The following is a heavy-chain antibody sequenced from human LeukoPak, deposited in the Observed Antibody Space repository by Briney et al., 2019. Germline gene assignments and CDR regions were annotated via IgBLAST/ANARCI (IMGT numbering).Heavy chain of an antibody. D-gene: IGHD4-23*01. CDR1: GGSISTGGYY. CDR2: IFESGGT. J-gene: IGHJ4*02. Sequence: PSQTLSLTCTVSGGSISTGGYYWSWIRQHPGKCLEWIGSIFESGGTYYNPSLKSRLTISLDTSKNQFSLKVTSVTAADTAVYYCARDPLGHGGNSDYFDYWGQGTLVTVS. CDR3: ARDPLGHGGNSDYFDY. V-gene: IGHV4-31*03.